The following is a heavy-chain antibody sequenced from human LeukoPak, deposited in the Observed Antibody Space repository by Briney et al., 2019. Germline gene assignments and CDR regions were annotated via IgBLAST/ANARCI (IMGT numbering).Heavy chain of an antibody. D-gene: IGHD3-3*01. V-gene: IGHV4-39*01. CDR3: ARQTSDYSYYFDH. CDR1: GGSISSSTYY. CDR2: IYYSGST. Sequence: SETLSLTCTVSGGSISSSTYYWGWIRQPPEKGLEWIGTIYYSGSTYHNPSLKSRVTISVDTSKNQFSLKLNSVTAADTAVYYCARQTSDYSYYFDHWGQGTLVTVSS. J-gene: IGHJ4*02.